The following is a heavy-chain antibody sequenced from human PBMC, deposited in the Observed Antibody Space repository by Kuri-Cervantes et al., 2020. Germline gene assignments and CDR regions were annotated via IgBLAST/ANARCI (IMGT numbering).Heavy chain of an antibody. Sequence: ETLSLTCAASGFTVSSDYMTWVRQAPGKGLEWVSVIYTGGGTYYADSVKGRFTISRDNSKNTVHLQMNNLRAEDTAVYYCARADHPSGYFDYWGQGTLVTVSS. CDR2: IYTGGGT. CDR3: ARADHPSGYFDY. V-gene: IGHV3-53*01. D-gene: IGHD3-22*01. CDR1: GFTVSSDY. J-gene: IGHJ4*02.